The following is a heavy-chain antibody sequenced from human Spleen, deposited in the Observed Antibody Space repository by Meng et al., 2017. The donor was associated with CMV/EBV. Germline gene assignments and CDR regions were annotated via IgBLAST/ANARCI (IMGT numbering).Heavy chain of an antibody. J-gene: IGHJ4*02. Sequence: GESLKISCAASGFTVSSNYMSWVRQAPGKGLEWVAVISYDGRNKYYADSVKGRFTISRDNSKNTLYLQMNSLRVEDTAVYHCARDSSSWYILYYFDYWGQGTLVTVSS. CDR2: ISYDGRNK. D-gene: IGHD6-13*01. CDR1: GFTVSSNY. V-gene: IGHV3-30*03. CDR3: ARDSSSWYILYYFDY.